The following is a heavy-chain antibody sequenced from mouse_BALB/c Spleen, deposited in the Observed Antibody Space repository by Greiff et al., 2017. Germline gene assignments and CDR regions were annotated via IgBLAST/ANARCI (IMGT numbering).Heavy chain of an antibody. Sequence: QVQLKQPGAELVRPGASVKLSCKASGYTFTSYWINWVKQRPGQGLEWIGNIYPSDSYTNYNQKFKDKATLTVDKSSSTAYMQLSSPTSEDSAVYYCTRVYGSSYYFDYWGQGTTLTVSS. CDR1: GYTFTSYW. V-gene: IGHV1-69*02. CDR2: IYPSDSYT. J-gene: IGHJ2*01. D-gene: IGHD1-1*01. CDR3: TRVYGSSYYFDY.